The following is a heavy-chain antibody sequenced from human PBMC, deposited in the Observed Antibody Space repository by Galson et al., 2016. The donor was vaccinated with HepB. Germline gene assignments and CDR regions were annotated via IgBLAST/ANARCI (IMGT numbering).Heavy chain of an antibody. Sequence: SLRLSCAASGFTFSSYPMSWVRQAPGKGLEWVSGISGSGGSTYYADSVKGRFTISRDNSKNTLYLQMNNLRAEDTAVYYCAKDSSGRKVFTMVRELSSMDVWGQGTTVTVSS. CDR2: ISGSGGST. CDR3: AKDSSGRKVFTMVRELSSMDV. J-gene: IGHJ6*02. V-gene: IGHV3-23*01. CDR1: GFTFSSYP. D-gene: IGHD3-10*01.